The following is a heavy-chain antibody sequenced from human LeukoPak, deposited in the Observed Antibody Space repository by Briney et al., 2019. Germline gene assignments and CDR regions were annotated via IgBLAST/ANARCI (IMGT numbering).Heavy chain of an antibody. CDR2: INPSGSST. CDR3: ARVLPDGFFPLEY. CDR1: GYSFTSHY. V-gene: IGHV1-46*01. D-gene: IGHD5-24*01. Sequence: ASVKVSCKASGYSFTSHYMHWVRQAPGQGLEWLGLINPSGSSTLYAQKFQGRVTMTRDTSINTAYMELSILKSDDSAVYYCARVLPDGFFPLEYWGQGTLVTVSS. J-gene: IGHJ4*02.